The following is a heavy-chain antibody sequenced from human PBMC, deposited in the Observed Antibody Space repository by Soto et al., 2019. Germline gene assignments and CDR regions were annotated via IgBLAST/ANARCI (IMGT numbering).Heavy chain of an antibody. CDR2: IWYDGSNK. D-gene: IGHD6-19*01. J-gene: IGHJ4*02. CDR1: GFTFSSYG. Sequence: QVQLVESGGGVVQPGRSLRFSCAASGFTFSSYGMHWVRQAPGKGLEWVAVIWYDGSNKFYADSVKGRFTISRDNSKNTLYLQMNSLRAEDTAVHYCARTAVAGTFFDYWGQGTLVTVSS. V-gene: IGHV3-33*01. CDR3: ARTAVAGTFFDY.